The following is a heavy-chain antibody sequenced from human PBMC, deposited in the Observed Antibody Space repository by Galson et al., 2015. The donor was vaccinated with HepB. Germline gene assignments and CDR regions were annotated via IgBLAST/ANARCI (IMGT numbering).Heavy chain of an antibody. CDR1: GDSVSSYSSA. D-gene: IGHD3-10*01. J-gene: IGHJ4*02. CDR2: TYYRSKWYN. V-gene: IGHV6-1*01. Sequence: SAIPGDSVSSYSSAWNWIRQSPPRGLEWLGRTYYRSKWYNDYAVSVKGRITIIPDTSKNQFSLQLNSVTPEDTAVYYCARGLLGSLDYWGQGTLVTVSS. CDR3: ARGLLGSLDY.